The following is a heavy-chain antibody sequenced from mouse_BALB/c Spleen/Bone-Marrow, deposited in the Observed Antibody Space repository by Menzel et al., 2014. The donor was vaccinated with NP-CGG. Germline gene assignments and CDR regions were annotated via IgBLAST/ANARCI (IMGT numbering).Heavy chain of an antibody. V-gene: IGHV2-9*02. CDR1: GFSLTSYG. CDR2: IWASGST. CDR3: ARAPLYYGSSIYAMDY. J-gene: IGHJ4*01. D-gene: IGHD1-1*01. Sequence: VMLVESGPGLVAPSQSLSITCTVSGFSLTSYGVHWVRQPSGKGLEWLGVIWASGSTNYNSALMSRLSISKDNSKSQVFLNMNSLQTDDTAMYYCARAPLYYGSSIYAMDYWGQGTSVTVSS.